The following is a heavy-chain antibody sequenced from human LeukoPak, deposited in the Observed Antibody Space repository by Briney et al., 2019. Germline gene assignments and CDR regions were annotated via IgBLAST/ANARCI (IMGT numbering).Heavy chain of an antibody. J-gene: IGHJ4*02. D-gene: IGHD3-3*01. V-gene: IGHV4-30-2*01. CDR1: GGSISSGGYS. Sequence: PSETLSLTCAVSGGSISSGGYSWSWIRQPPGKGLEWIGEINHSGSTNYNPSLKSRVTISVDRSKNQFSLKLSSVTAADTAVYYCARVDLEWYYFDYWGQGTLVTVSS. CDR2: INHSGST. CDR3: ARVDLEWYYFDY.